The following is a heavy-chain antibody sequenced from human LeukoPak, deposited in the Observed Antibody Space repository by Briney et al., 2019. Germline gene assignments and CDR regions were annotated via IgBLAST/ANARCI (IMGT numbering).Heavy chain of an antibody. CDR3: AKRGGYETMAAFDF. D-gene: IGHD3-10*01. Sequence: GGSLRLSCAASGFSFSTYSMNWVRQAPGKGLEWVSTISPGASDTYYADSVRGRFTISRDNSKKTLSLQMSSLRAEDSAVYYCAKRGGYETMAAFDFWGQGTLVTVSP. J-gene: IGHJ4*02. CDR2: ISPGASDT. CDR1: GFSFSTYS. V-gene: IGHV3-23*01.